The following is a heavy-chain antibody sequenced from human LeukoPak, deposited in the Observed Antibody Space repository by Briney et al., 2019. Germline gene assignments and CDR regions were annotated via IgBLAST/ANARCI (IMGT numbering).Heavy chain of an antibody. CDR2: INGLGTAT. D-gene: IGHD3-10*01. CDR3: AREYYYGSASMDV. V-gene: IGHV3-74*01. Sequence: GGSLRLSCAGSGWMHWVRQAPGKGLVWVSGINGLGTATYYADSVKGRFTISRDNAKKTVFLQMNSLRAEDTAVYYCAREYYYGSASMDVWGKGTTVTVSS. J-gene: IGHJ6*03. CDR1: GW.